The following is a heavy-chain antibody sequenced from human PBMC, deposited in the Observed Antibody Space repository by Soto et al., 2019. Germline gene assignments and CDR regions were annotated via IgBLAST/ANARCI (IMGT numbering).Heavy chain of an antibody. D-gene: IGHD6-19*01. J-gene: IGHJ6*03. CDR2: MNPNSGNT. CDR1: GYTFTSYD. Sequence: ASVKVSCKASGYTFTSYDINWVRQATGQGLEWMGWMNPNSGNTGYAQKFQGRVTMTRNTSISTAYMELSSLRSEDTAVYYCARGTINETGYSSDPYYYYYYMDVWGKGTTVTVSS. CDR3: ARGTINETGYSSDPYYYYYYMDV. V-gene: IGHV1-8*01.